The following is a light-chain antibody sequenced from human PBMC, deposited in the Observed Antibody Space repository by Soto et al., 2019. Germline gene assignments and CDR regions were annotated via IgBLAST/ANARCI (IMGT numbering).Light chain of an antibody. V-gene: IGLV2-14*03. Sequence: QSVLTQPASVSGSPGQSITISCTGTSKDVGGYDFVSWFQQYPGKAPKVVIYDVIDRPSGVSNRFSGSKSGNTASLTISGLQADDEADYYCGSYTARGTFLFGGGTKLTVL. J-gene: IGLJ2*01. CDR3: GSYTARGTFL. CDR1: SKDVGGYDF. CDR2: DVI.